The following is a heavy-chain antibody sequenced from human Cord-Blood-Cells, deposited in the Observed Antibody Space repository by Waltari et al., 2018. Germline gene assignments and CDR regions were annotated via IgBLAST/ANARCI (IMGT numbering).Heavy chain of an antibody. CDR1: GNTFTSYY. V-gene: IGHV1-46*01. J-gene: IGHJ5*02. CDR2: INPSCGST. D-gene: IGHD1-26*01. Sequence: QVQLVQSGAEVKKPGASVKVSCKASGNTFTSYYMHWVRQAPGQGLEWMGIINPSCGSTSYEQKFQGRVTMTRDTSTSTVYMELSSLRSEDTAVYYCAREGGSYFDPWGQGTLVTVSS. CDR3: AREGGSYFDP.